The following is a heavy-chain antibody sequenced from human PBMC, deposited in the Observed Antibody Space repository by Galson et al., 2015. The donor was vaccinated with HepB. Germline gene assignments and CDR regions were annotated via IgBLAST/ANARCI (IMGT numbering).Heavy chain of an antibody. V-gene: IGHV3-21*01. J-gene: IGHJ4*02. CDR3: ARDLGVDIVVVVAATALGY. D-gene: IGHD2-15*01. Sequence: SLRLSCAASGFTFSSYAMHWVRQAPGKGLEWVSSISSSSSYIYYADSVKGRFTISRDNAKNSLYLQMNSLRAEDTAVYYCARDLGVDIVVVVAATALGYWGQGTLVTVSS. CDR1: GFTFSSYA. CDR2: ISSSSSYI.